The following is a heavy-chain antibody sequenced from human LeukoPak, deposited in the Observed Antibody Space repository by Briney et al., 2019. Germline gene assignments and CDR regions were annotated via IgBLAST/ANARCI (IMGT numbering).Heavy chain of an antibody. D-gene: IGHD3-16*01. CDR2: INNDGSST. CDR3: ARGGGIKEGFDS. V-gene: IGHV3-74*01. J-gene: IGHJ4*02. CDR1: GFTFSSYW. Sequence: PGGSLRLSCAASGFTFSSYWMHWVRQAPGKGLVWVSRINNDGSSTSYADSMKGRFTVSRDNSKNTLYLQMNSLRAEDMAVYYCARGGGIKEGFDSWGQGTLVTVSS.